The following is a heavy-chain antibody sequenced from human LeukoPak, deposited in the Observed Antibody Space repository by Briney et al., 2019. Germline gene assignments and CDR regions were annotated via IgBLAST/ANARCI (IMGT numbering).Heavy chain of an antibody. V-gene: IGHV1-24*01. CDR2: FDPEDGET. CDR3: AREDGEANWFDP. CDR1: GYTLTELS. D-gene: IGHD3-10*01. Sequence: GASVKVSCKVSGYTLTELSMHWVRQAPGKGLEWMGGFDPEDGETIYAQKFQGRVTMTRDMSTSTVYMELSSLRSEDTAVYYCAREDGEANWFDPWGQGTLVTVSS. J-gene: IGHJ5*02.